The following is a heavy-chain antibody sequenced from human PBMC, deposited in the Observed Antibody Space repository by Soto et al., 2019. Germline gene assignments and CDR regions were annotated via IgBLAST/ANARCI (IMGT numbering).Heavy chain of an antibody. D-gene: IGHD6-13*01. Sequence: GGSLRLPCAASGFTFDDYVMHWVRQAPGKGLEWVSGISWNSGSIGYADSVKGRFTISRDNAKNSLYLQMNSLRAEDTALYYCAKDGAQQLGDLGYFDYWGQGTLVTVSS. V-gene: IGHV3-9*01. CDR3: AKDGAQQLGDLGYFDY. J-gene: IGHJ4*02. CDR1: GFTFDDYV. CDR2: ISWNSGSI.